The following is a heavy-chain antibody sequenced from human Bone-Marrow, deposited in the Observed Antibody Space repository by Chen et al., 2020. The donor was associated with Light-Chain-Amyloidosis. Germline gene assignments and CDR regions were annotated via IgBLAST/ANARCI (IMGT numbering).Heavy chain of an antibody. J-gene: IGHJ5*02. D-gene: IGHD3-10*01. V-gene: IGHV4-34*01. CDR1: GGSFSGYY. CDR2: INHSGST. CDR3: ARGRITMVRGVIITRWFDP. Sequence: QVQLQQWGAGLLKPSETLSLTCAVYGGSFSGYYWSWIRQPPGKGREWIGEINHSGSTNYNPSLKSRVTISVDTSKNQFSLKLSSVTAADTAVYYCARGRITMVRGVIITRWFDPWGQGTLVTVSS.